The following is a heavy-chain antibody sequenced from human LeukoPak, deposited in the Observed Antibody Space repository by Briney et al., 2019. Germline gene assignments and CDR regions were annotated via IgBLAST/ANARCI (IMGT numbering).Heavy chain of an antibody. CDR3: AKNMKIRGIMSIDY. V-gene: IGHV3-23*01. CDR1: GFTFSSFA. J-gene: IGHJ4*02. Sequence: GGSLRLSCAASGFTFSSFAMTWVRQAPGEGLEWVSTISGGGGNTDYADSVKGRFTISRDNSKNTVHLQMNSLRDEDTAIYYCAKNMKIRGIMSIDYWGQGTLVTVSS. D-gene: IGHD3-10*01. CDR2: ISGGGGNT.